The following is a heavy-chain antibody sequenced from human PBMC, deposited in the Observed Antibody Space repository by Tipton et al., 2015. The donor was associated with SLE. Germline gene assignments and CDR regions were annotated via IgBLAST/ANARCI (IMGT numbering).Heavy chain of an antibody. D-gene: IGHD1-14*01. CDR2: VKQEGSEK. CDR1: GFTFSSYW. Sequence: QLVQSGGGEVQPGGSLRLSCAASGFTFSSYWMSWVRQAPGKGLEWVANVKQEGSEKFYVDSVKGRFTISRDNAKNSLYLQMNSLRAEDTAVYFCARGDFIGGTFNDAFDVWGQGTMVTVSS. CDR3: ARGDFIGGTFNDAFDV. J-gene: IGHJ3*01. V-gene: IGHV3-7*01.